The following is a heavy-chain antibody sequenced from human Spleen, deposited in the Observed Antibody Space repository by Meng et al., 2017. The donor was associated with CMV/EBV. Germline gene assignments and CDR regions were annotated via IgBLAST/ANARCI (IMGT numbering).Heavy chain of an antibody. J-gene: IGHJ3*02. D-gene: IGHD3-22*01. CDR1: GFTFSSYW. CDR2: IKQDGSEK. Sequence: GESLKISCAASGFTFSSYWMSWVRQAPGKGLEWVANIKQDGSEKYYVDSVKGRFTISRDNAKNSLYLQMNSLRAEDTAVYYCARARRYYDSSGYYYVSNEAFDIWGQGTMVTVSS. CDR3: ARARRYYDSSGYYYVSNEAFDI. V-gene: IGHV3-7*01.